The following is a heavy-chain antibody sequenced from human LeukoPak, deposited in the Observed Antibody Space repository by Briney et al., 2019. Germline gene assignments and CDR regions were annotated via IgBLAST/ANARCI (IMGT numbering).Heavy chain of an antibody. CDR2: ISGDGGST. D-gene: IGHD3-10*01. J-gene: IGHJ4*02. Sequence: PGGSQTLSCTASGYTFEHYTRHWARQAPGKGLEWVSHISGDGGSTYYADSVKGRFTISRDNRKNSLYLQMNSLRTEDTALYYCAQDINLYYWSATRACWGQGTLVTVSS. CDR1: GYTFEHYT. CDR3: AQDINLYYWSATRAC. V-gene: IGHV3-43*02.